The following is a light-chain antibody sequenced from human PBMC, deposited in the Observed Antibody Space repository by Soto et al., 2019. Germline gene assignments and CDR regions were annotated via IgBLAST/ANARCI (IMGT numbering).Light chain of an antibody. J-gene: IGKJ1*01. CDR1: QTISSW. CDR3: QQYRT. Sequence: IPMTQSPSTLSGSVGDRVTITCRASQTISSWLAWYQQKPGKAPKLLIYKASSLESGVPSRFSGSGSGTEFTLTISSLQPDDFATYYCQQYRTFGQGTKVDIK. CDR2: KAS. V-gene: IGKV1-5*03.